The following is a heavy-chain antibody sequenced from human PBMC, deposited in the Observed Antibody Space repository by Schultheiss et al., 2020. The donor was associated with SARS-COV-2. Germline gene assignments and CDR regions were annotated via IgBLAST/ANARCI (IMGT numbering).Heavy chain of an antibody. D-gene: IGHD2-21*01. CDR3: ARGRLIAMRFEF. Sequence: SETLSLTCTVSGGSISSYYWSWIRQPPGKGLEWIGSIYHSGSTYYNPSLKSRVTISVDTSKNQFSLKLTSVTAADTAMYYCARGRLIAMRFEFWGQGTLVTVSS. CDR2: IYHSGST. CDR1: GGSISSYY. V-gene: IGHV4-38-2*02. J-gene: IGHJ4*02.